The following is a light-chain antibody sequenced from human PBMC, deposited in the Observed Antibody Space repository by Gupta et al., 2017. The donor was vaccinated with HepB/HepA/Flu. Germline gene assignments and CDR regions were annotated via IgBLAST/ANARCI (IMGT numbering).Light chain of an antibody. CDR1: SSNIGSNT. Sequence: TISCSGSSSNIGSNTVNWYQQLPGTAPKLLIYSNNQRPSGVPDRFSGSKSGTSASLAISGLQSEDEADYYCAAWEDSLNGRVFGGGTKLTVL. J-gene: IGLJ3*02. CDR3: AAWEDSLNGRV. CDR2: SNN. V-gene: IGLV1-44*01.